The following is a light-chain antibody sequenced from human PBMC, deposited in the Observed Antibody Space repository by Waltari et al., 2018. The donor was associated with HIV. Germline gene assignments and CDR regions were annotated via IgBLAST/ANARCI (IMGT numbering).Light chain of an antibody. CDR3: QQHNSTPPT. CDR2: WAS. V-gene: IGKV4-1*01. Sequence: DIVMIQSPESLVVSLGEGGTINCKSSPNVLYSTNNKNYLASYQQKPGQPPKLLIYWASTRATGIPDRFSGSGSGTEFTLTISSLQSEDVAVYYCQQHNSTPPTFGRGTKVEIK. J-gene: IGKJ1*01. CDR1: PNVLYSTNNKNY.